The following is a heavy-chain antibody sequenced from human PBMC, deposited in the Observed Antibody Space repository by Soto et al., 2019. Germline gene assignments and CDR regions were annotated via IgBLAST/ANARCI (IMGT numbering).Heavy chain of an antibody. V-gene: IGHV4-59*01. Sequence: SETLSLTCTVFGGSISSYYWSWIRQPPGKGLEWIGYIYYSGSTNYNPSLKSRVTISVDTSKNQFSLKLSSVTAADTAVYYCASPIVGATWAHWSQGTLVTVSS. CDR3: ASPIVGATWAH. CDR2: IYYSGST. J-gene: IGHJ4*02. D-gene: IGHD1-26*01. CDR1: GGSISSYY.